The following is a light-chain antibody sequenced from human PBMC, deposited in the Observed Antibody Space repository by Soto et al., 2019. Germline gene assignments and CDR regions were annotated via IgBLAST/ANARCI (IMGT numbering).Light chain of an antibody. CDR3: QSYDSSLSGSYV. J-gene: IGLJ1*01. V-gene: IGLV1-40*01. Sequence: VLTQPPSVSWAPGQRVTISCTGSSSNIGAGYDVHWYQQLPGTAPKVLIYDNNNRPSGVPDRISGSKSGTSASLAITGLQAEDEADYYCQSYDSSLSGSYVFGTGTKVTVL. CDR2: DNN. CDR1: SSNIGAGYD.